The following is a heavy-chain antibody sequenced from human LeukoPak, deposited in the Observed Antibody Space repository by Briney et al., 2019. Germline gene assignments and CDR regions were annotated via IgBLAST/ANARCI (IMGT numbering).Heavy chain of an antibody. CDR1: GGTFSSYA. D-gene: IGHD3-10*01. CDR3: ARQDVVRGVRPFYWFDP. J-gene: IGHJ5*02. Sequence: GASVKVSCKASGGTFSSYAISWVRQAPGQGLEWMGGIIPIFGTANYAQKFQGRVTITADESTSTAYMELSSLRSEDTAVYYCARQDVVRGVRPFYWFDPWGQGTLVTVSS. CDR2: IIPIFGTA. V-gene: IGHV1-69*13.